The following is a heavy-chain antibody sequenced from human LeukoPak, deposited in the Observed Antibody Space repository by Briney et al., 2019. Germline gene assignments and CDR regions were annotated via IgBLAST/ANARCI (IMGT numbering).Heavy chain of an antibody. CDR1: GFTFSTYG. D-gene: IGHD3-10*01. J-gene: IGHJ4*02. Sequence: GGSLGLSCAASGFTFSTYGMHWVRQAPGKGLEWVAVISYDGSNKYYADSVKGRFTISRGNSKDTLYLQMSCLRADDTAVYYCAKDYYGSGTYGYFDSWGQGTLVTVSS. CDR2: ISYDGSNK. CDR3: AKDYYGSGTYGYFDS. V-gene: IGHV3-30*18.